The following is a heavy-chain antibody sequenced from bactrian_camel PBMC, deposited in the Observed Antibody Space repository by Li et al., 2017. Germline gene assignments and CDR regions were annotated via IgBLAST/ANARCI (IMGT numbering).Heavy chain of an antibody. V-gene: IGHV3-3*01. CDR3: AADIMIRGRGAC. D-gene: IGHD1*01. J-gene: IGHJ4*01. CDR1: AGTYNRYF. Sequence: HVQLVESGGGSVQAGGSLRLSCVASAGTYNRYFMGWFRQAPGKEREGVATISPVDGGTYYANSVKGRFTISQDKSTNTLYLQMNSLEAEDTAVYYCAADIMIRGRGACGGQGTQVTVS. CDR2: ISPVDGGT.